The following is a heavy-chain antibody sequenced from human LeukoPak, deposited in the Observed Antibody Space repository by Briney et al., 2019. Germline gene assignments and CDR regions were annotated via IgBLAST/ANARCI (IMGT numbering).Heavy chain of an antibody. CDR1: GGTLSGYY. CDR3: ARLSYSGSYYRFYYYYYMDV. J-gene: IGHJ6*03. V-gene: IGHV4-34*01. D-gene: IGHD1-26*01. Sequence: SETLSLTCAVYGGTLSGYYWSWIRQPPGKGREWIGEINHSESTNYNPSLKRRVTISVDTSKNQFSLKLSSVTAADTAVYYCARLSYSGSYYRFYYYYYMDVWGKGTTVTISS. CDR2: INHSEST.